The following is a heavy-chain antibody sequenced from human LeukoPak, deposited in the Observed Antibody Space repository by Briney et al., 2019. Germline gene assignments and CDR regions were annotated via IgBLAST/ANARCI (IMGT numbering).Heavy chain of an antibody. CDR2: IYYSGST. CDR1: GGSISSSSYY. J-gene: IGHJ3*02. CDR3: ARYYYDSSGLDAFDI. V-gene: IGHV4-39*01. Sequence: SETLSLTRTVSGGSISSSSYYWGWIRQPPGKGLEWIGSIYYSGSTYYNPSLKSRVTISVDTSKNQFSLKLSSVTAADTAVYYCARYYYDSSGLDAFDIWGQGTMVTVSS. D-gene: IGHD3-22*01.